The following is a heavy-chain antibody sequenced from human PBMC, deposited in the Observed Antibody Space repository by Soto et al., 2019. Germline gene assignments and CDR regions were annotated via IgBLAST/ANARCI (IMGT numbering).Heavy chain of an antibody. CDR2: VYDGGRT. Sequence: SETLSLTCTVSGGSIRGDYWSWIRQTPGKGLEWIGYVYDGGRTSYNPSLQSRVTLSEDTSNNRLSLTLRSVTAADTAVYFCARDRSRNLDVWGKGTTVTVSS. V-gene: IGHV4-59*12. CDR3: ARDRSRNLDV. CDR1: GGSIRGDY. J-gene: IGHJ6*04.